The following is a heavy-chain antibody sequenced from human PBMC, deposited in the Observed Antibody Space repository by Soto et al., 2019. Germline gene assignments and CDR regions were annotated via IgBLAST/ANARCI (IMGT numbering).Heavy chain of an antibody. V-gene: IGHV3-30-3*01. Sequence: PRLSCAASGFTFSSYAMHWVRQAPGKGLEWVAVISYDGSNKYYADSVKGRFTISRDNSKNTLYLQMNSLRAEDTAVYYCARGYALSQSSCYRRYCDYYYGMDVWGQGTTVTVSS. CDR1: GFTFSSYA. CDR2: ISYDGSNK. CDR3: ARGYALSQSSCYRRYCDYYYGMDV. D-gene: IGHD2-2*01. J-gene: IGHJ6*02.